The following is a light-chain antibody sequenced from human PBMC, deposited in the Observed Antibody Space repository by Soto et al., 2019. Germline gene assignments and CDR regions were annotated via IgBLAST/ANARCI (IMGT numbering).Light chain of an antibody. J-gene: IGKJ2*01. CDR3: QQYNNWPPSRT. CDR1: QSVSSN. Sequence: EIVMTQSPATLSVSPGERATLSCRASQSVSSNLAWYQQKPGQAPRLLIYGASTRATGIPARFSGSGSGTEFTLTISSLQSEDFAVYDCQQYNNWPPSRTFGQGTKLEIK. CDR2: GAS. V-gene: IGKV3-15*01.